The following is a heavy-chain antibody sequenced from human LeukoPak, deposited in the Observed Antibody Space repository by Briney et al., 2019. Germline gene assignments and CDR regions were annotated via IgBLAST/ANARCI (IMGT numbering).Heavy chain of an antibody. Sequence: KPSETLSLTCAVYGGSFSGYYWSWIRQPPGKGLEWIGEINHSGSTNYNPSLKSRVTISVDTSKNQFSLKLSSVTAADTAVYYCASVCSGGSCYSRIDCWGQGTLVTVSS. V-gene: IGHV4-34*01. CDR2: INHSGST. CDR1: GGSFSGYY. J-gene: IGHJ4*02. D-gene: IGHD2-15*01. CDR3: ASVCSGGSCYSRIDC.